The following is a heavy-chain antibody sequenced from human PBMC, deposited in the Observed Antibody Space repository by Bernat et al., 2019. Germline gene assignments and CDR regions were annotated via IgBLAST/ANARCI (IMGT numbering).Heavy chain of an antibody. D-gene: IGHD6-19*01. V-gene: IGHV1-3*01. J-gene: IGHJ4*02. Sequence: QVQLVQSGAEVKKPGASVKVSCKASGYTFTSYAMHWVRQAPGQRLEWMGWINAGNGNTKYSQKFQGRVTITRDTSVSTAYMELSSLRSEDTAVYYCARDSSGWYGGIFDYWGQGTLVTVSS. CDR1: GYTFTSYA. CDR3: ARDSSGWYGGIFDY. CDR2: INAGNGNT.